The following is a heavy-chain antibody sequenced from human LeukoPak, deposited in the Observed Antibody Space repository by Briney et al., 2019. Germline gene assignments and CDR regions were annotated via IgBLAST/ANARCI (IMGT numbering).Heavy chain of an antibody. Sequence: GGSLRLSCAASGFTFSSYGMNWVRQAPGKGLEWVAFTRYDEDNKYYADSVKGRFTISRDNAKNSLYLQMNSLRAEDTAVYYCASGGYSYGSFDYWGQGTLVTVSS. CDR1: GFTFSSYG. CDR3: ASGGYSYGSFDY. D-gene: IGHD5-18*01. CDR2: TRYDEDNK. V-gene: IGHV3-30*02. J-gene: IGHJ4*02.